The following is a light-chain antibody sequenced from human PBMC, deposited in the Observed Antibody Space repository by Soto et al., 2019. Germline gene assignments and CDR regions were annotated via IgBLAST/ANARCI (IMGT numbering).Light chain of an antibody. J-gene: IGKJ5*01. CDR2: GAS. CDR1: QTINDNF. CDR3: QQYGSSPIT. V-gene: IGKV3-20*01. Sequence: SPGTLSLSPGERATLSCRASQTINDNFLAWYQQKPGQSPRLLISGASIRAPGIPDRFSGSGSGTDFTLTISRLEPEDFAVYYCQQYGSSPITFGQGTRLEIK.